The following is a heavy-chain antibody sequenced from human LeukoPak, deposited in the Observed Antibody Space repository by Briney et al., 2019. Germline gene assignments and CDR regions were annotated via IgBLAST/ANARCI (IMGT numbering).Heavy chain of an antibody. J-gene: IGHJ6*02. Sequence: ASVKVSCKASGYTFTTYHIHWVRQAPGQGLEWMGIINPGDGSTSYAQKFQGRVTVTRDTSTSTVHMDLSSLRSEDTAVYYCARAAVHYYSVMDVWGQGTTVTVFS. D-gene: IGHD6-25*01. CDR2: INPGDGST. CDR3: ARAAVHYYSVMDV. CDR1: GYTFTTYH. V-gene: IGHV1-46*01.